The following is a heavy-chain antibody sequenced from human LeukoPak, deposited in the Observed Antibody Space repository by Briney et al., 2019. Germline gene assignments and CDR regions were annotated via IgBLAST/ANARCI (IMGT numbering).Heavy chain of an antibody. Sequence: GGSLRLSCAASGFTFSSYGMHWVRQAPGKGLEWMAFIRHDLSNKYYAHSVKGRFTITRDKSKNTLYLQTNSLRAEDTAVYYCAKIWAAGRYSSSWFDYWGQGTLVTVSS. CDR2: IRHDLSNK. D-gene: IGHD6-13*01. J-gene: IGHJ4*02. CDR1: GFTFSSYG. CDR3: AKIWAAGRYSSSWFDY. V-gene: IGHV3-30*02.